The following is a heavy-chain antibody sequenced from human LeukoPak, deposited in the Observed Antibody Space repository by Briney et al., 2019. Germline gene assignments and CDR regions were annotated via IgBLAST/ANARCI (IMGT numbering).Heavy chain of an antibody. D-gene: IGHD4-17*01. V-gene: IGHV3-21*01. J-gene: IGHJ5*02. Sequence: PGGSLRLSCGASGFTFSTYSMNWVRQAPGKGLEWDSSISSSSSYIHYADSVKGRFAISRDNAKKSLYLQMNSLRAEDTAVYYCARGRLDYGDYLNWFDPWGQGTLVTVSS. CDR2: ISSSSSYI. CDR3: ARGRLDYGDYLNWFDP. CDR1: GFTFSTYS.